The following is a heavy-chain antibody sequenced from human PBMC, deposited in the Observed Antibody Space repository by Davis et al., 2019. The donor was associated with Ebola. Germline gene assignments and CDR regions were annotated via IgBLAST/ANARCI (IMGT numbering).Heavy chain of an antibody. CDR3: ARERYRDGSDYFFEQSH. V-gene: IGHV1-69*13. CDR1: GGTFSSNA. CDR2: IVPIFGTA. D-gene: IGHD3-10*01. J-gene: IGHJ4*02. Sequence: SVKVSCKASGGTFSSNAINWVRQAPGQGLEWMGGIVPIFGTANHAQKFQGRVTITADESTSTVYMELSSLRSEDTAVYYCARERYRDGSDYFFEQSHWGQGTLVTVSS.